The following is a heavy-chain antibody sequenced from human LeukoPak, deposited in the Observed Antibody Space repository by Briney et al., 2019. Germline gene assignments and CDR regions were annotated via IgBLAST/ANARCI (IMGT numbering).Heavy chain of an antibody. D-gene: IGHD1-26*01. CDR2: ISRDSSDM. CDR1: GFTFSAYT. J-gene: IGHJ5*02. CDR3: ARDLPGIDP. Sequence: GGSLSLSCPASGFTFSAYTMNCDRQAHGNGMEWVSSISRDSSDMFYGDSVRGRFTISRDNAKNLLYLQMNSLRVEDTAVYYCARDLPGIDPWGQGTLVTVSS. V-gene: IGHV3-21*01.